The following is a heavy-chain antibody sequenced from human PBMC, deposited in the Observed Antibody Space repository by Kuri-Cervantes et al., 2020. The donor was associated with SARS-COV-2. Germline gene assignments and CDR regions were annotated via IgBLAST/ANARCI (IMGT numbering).Heavy chain of an antibody. V-gene: IGHV3-74*01. Sequence: GGSLRLSCAASGFTFSSYWMHWVRQVPGKGLVWVSRIKGDGSSPGYADSVKGRFTLSRDNAKNMLFLQMNSLRAEDTAVYYCARLLHNDSGDYWGQGTLVTVSS. CDR2: IKGDGSSP. CDR1: GFTFSSYW. CDR3: ARLLHNDSGDY. J-gene: IGHJ4*02. D-gene: IGHD1-26*01.